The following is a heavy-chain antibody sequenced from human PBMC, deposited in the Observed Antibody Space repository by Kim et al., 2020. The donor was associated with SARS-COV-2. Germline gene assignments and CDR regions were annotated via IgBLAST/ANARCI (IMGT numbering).Heavy chain of an antibody. D-gene: IGHD2-2*01. Sequence: GGSLRLSCAASGFTFSSYGMHWVRQAPGKGLEWVAVISYDGSNKYYADSVKGRFTISRDNSKNTLYLQMNSLRAEDTAVYYCAKDSKPLGYCSSTSCYGGWFDPWGQGTLVTVSS. CDR1: GFTFSSYG. CDR3: AKDSKPLGYCSSTSCYGGWFDP. V-gene: IGHV3-30*18. J-gene: IGHJ5*02. CDR2: ISYDGSNK.